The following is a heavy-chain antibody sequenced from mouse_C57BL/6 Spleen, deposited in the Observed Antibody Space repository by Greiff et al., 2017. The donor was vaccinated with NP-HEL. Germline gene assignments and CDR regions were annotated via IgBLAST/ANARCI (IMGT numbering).Heavy chain of an antibody. CDR1: GFSLSTFGMG. J-gene: IGHJ4*01. V-gene: IGHV8-8*01. CDR3: ARIAGGDYDEDYYAMDY. CDR2: IWWDDDK. Sequence: QVTLKECGPGILQPSQTLSLTCSFSGFSLSTFGMGVGWIRQPSGKGLEWLAHIWWDDDKYYNPALKSRLTISKDTSKNQVFLKIANVDTADTATYYCARIAGGDYDEDYYAMDYWGQGTSVTVSS. D-gene: IGHD2-4*01.